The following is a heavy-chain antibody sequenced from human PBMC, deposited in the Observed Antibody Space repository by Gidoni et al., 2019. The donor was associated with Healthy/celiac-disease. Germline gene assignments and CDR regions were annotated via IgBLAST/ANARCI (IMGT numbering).Heavy chain of an antibody. Sequence: EVQLVESGGGLVKPGGSLRLSCAASGFTFSSYSMNWVRQAPGKGLEWGSSISSSSSYIYYADSVKGRFTISRDNAKNSLYLQMNSLRAEDTAVYYCARDPIGARGWFDPWGQGTLVTVSS. CDR2: ISSSSSYI. CDR1: GFTFSSYS. J-gene: IGHJ5*02. CDR3: ARDPIGARGWFDP. D-gene: IGHD3-10*01. V-gene: IGHV3-21*01.